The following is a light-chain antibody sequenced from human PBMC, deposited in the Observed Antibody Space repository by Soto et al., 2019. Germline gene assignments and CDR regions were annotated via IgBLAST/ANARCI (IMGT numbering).Light chain of an antibody. CDR2: AAS. V-gene: IGKV1-9*01. J-gene: IGKJ4*01. Sequence: DIQLTQSPSVLSASVGDRATITCRASQAISSYLDWYQQKPGKGPKLLIHAASTLQSGVPLRFSGSGSGTEFTLTISSLQPEDFATYYCLQLNSYPLTFGGGTEVEIK. CDR3: LQLNSYPLT. CDR1: QAISSY.